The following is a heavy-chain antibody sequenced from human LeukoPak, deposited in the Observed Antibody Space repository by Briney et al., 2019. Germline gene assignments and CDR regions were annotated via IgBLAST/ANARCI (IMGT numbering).Heavy chain of an antibody. Sequence: PGGSLRLSCAASGFTFSSYAMSWVRQAPGKGLEWVSAISGSGGSTYYADSVKGRFTISRDNSKNTLYLQMNSLRAEDTAVYYCAKTTDQRITIFGVGRWYAFDIWGQGTMVTVSS. CDR3: AKTTDQRITIFGVGRWYAFDI. CDR1: GFTFSSYA. J-gene: IGHJ3*02. D-gene: IGHD3-3*01. CDR2: ISGSGGST. V-gene: IGHV3-23*01.